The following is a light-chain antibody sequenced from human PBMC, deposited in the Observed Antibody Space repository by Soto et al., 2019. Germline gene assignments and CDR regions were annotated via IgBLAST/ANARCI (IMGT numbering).Light chain of an antibody. CDR2: EVS. J-gene: IGLJ1*01. Sequence: QSVLTQPPSASGSPGQSVTISCTGTSSDVGGYNYVSWYQQHPGKAPKLMIYEVSNRPSGVSNRFSGSKSGNTASLTISGLQAEDEADYYCSSYTSSSTLGYVFGTGTKVTVL. V-gene: IGLV2-14*01. CDR3: SSYTSSSTLGYV. CDR1: SSDVGGYNY.